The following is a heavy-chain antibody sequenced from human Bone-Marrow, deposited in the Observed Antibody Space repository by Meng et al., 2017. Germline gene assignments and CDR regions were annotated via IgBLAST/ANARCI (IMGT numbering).Heavy chain of an antibody. D-gene: IGHD6-19*01. CDR2: FHHSGTT. CDR1: GASVSSGYW. V-gene: IGHV4-4*02. CDR3: AASPGWWRIDS. Sequence: QVQLQEAGPGLVKPSGTLSLTCGVSGASVSSGYWWTWVRQPPGKGLEWIGEFHHSGTTNYNPSLRSRVTISVDTSKNQFSLRLTSVTAADTAVYYCAASPGWWRIDSWGQETLVTVSS. J-gene: IGHJ4*02.